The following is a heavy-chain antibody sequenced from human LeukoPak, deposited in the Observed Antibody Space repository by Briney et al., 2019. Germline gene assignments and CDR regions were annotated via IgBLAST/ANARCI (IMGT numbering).Heavy chain of an antibody. CDR3: AKGDYGSGLNYYYGMDV. CDR1: GFTFSSYA. Sequence: GGSLTLSCAASGFTFSSYAMSWVRQAPGKGLEWVSAISGSGGSTYYADSVKGRFTISRDNSKNTLYLQMNSLRAEDTAVYYCAKGDYGSGLNYYYGMDVWGQGTTVTVSS. J-gene: IGHJ6*02. D-gene: IGHD3-10*01. CDR2: ISGSGGST. V-gene: IGHV3-23*01.